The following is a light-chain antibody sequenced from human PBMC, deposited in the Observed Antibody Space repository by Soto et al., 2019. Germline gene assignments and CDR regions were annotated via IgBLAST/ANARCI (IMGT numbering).Light chain of an antibody. V-gene: IGKV3-11*01. J-gene: IGKJ5*01. CDR1: QSISSY. Sequence: IVLTQSPATLSLSPGERATLSCRASQSISSYLAWHQQKPGQAPRLLIYDVSNRATGVKARFTGGGSGTDFSLTIRRLENEDFALYYCQQYVGSPITVGQGTRLEIK. CDR3: QQYVGSPIT. CDR2: DVS.